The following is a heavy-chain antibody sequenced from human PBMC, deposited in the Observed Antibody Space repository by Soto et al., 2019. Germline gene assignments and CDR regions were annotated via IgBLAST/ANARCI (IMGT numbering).Heavy chain of an antibody. J-gene: IGHJ4*02. D-gene: IGHD5-18*01. CDR2: ISSSSSYI. V-gene: IGHV3-21*01. Sequence: PGGSLRLSCAASGFTFSSYSMNWVRQAPGKGLEWVSSISSSSSYIYYADSVKGRFTISRDNAKNSLYPQMNSLRAEDTAVYYCARDGHRYSYGSDYWGQGTLVTVSS. CDR1: GFTFSSYS. CDR3: ARDGHRYSYGSDY.